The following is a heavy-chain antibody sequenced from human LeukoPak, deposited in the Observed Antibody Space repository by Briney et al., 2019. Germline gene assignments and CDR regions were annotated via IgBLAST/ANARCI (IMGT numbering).Heavy chain of an antibody. V-gene: IGHV3-30*03. CDR2: ISYDGNTK. D-gene: IGHD3-16*01. Sequence: GGSLRLSCAASGFTFSSYAMHWVRQAPGKGPEWVAAISYDGNTKYYVDSVKGRFTISRDNAKNLLYLQMNSLRAEDTAVYFCARLSSWVFEIWGQGTMVTVSS. J-gene: IGHJ3*02. CDR3: ARLSSWVFEI. CDR1: GFTFSSYA.